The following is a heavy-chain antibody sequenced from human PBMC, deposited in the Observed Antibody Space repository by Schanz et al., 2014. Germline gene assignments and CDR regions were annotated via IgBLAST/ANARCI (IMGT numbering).Heavy chain of an antibody. CDR1: GYNFNRHD. J-gene: IGHJ5*02. V-gene: IGHV1-18*04. CDR3: ARDGNQPLDA. CDR2: ISGYNGKT. D-gene: IGHD2-2*01. Sequence: QVQLVQSGPEVKKPGASVRLSCKASGYNFNRHDISWVRQAPGQGLEWMGWISGYNGKTIYLDNLEDKITMTPDTATRTAYMELRNLRSADTAVYYCARDGNQPLDAWGQGTLVTVSS.